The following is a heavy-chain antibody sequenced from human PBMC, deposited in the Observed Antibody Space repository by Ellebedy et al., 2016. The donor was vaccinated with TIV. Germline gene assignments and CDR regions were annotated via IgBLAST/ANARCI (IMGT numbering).Heavy chain of an antibody. CDR2: INSDGSST. D-gene: IGHD3-16*01. CDR1: GFTFSSYW. V-gene: IGHV3-74*01. CDR3: ARDGATVNPLDY. Sequence: GESLKISCAASGFTFSSYWMYWVRQAPGKGLVWVSRINSDGSSTSYPDSVEGRFTISRDNAKNTLNLPMNSLRVEDTGVYNCARDGATVNPLDYWGQGTLVTVSS. J-gene: IGHJ4*02.